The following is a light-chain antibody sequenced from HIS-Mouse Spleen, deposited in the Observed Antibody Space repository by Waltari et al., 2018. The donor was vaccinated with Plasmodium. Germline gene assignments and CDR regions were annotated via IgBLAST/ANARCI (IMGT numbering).Light chain of an antibody. V-gene: IGLV1-47*01. CDR2: RNN. Sequence: QSVLTQPPSASGTPGQRVTISCSGSSSNIGSNYVYWYQQPPGTAPKLLIDRNNHRPSGCPDRFSGSKSGTSASLAISGLRSEDEAEYYCAAWDDSLSGPVFGGGTKLTVL. CDR1: SSNIGSNY. CDR3: AAWDDSLSGPV. J-gene: IGLJ3*02.